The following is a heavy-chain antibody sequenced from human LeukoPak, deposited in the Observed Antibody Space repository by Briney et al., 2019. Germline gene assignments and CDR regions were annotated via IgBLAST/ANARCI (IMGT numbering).Heavy chain of an antibody. CDR3: ARDSSGSYWGNDAFDI. CDR2: ISSSSSYI. V-gene: IGHV3-21*01. CDR1: GFTFSSYS. Sequence: GGSLSPSCAPSGFTFSSYSINWVRQAPGKGREWVPSISSSSSYIYCADSVKGRFTISRDNAKNSLYLQMNSLRAEDTAVYYCARDSSGSYWGNDAFDIWGQGTMVTVSS. J-gene: IGHJ3*02. D-gene: IGHD1-26*01.